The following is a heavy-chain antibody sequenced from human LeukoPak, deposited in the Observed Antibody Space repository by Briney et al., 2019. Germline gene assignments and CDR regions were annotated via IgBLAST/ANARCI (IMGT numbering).Heavy chain of an antibody. CDR2: IYYSGST. CDR3: AREWALSVASWFDP. J-gene: IGHJ5*02. Sequence: SETLSLTCTVSGGPISRYYWSWIRQPAGKGREGVGYIYYSGSTNYNPSLKSRVTISVDTSKNQFSLKLSSVTAADTAVYYCAREWALSVASWFDPWGQGTLATVSS. D-gene: IGHD3-16*02. V-gene: IGHV4-59*01. CDR1: GGPISRYY.